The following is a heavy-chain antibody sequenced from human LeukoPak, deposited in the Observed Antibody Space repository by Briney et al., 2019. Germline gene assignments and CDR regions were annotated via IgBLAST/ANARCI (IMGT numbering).Heavy chain of an antibody. CDR1: GFTLSDYT. V-gene: IGHV3-21*01. J-gene: IGHJ4*02. D-gene: IGHD3-10*01. CDR2: ISTHSNYI. Sequence: GGSLRLSCAASGFTLSDYTMNWVRQAPGKGLEWVSSISTHSNYIYYVDSLKGRFTLSRDNAKNSLYLQMNSLRAEDTAVYYCARDLNYYGSGSYYTGPFSLDYWGQGTLVTVSS. CDR3: ARDLNYYGSGSYYTGPFSLDY.